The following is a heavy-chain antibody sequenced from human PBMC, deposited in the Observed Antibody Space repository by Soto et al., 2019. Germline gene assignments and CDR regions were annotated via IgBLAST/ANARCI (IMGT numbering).Heavy chain of an antibody. CDR2: INHSGST. V-gene: IGHV4-34*01. CDR1: GGSFSGYY. J-gene: IGHJ4*02. CDR3: ARVSRYAIFGVVIRRTPYYFDY. D-gene: IGHD3-3*01. Sequence: SETLSLTCAVYGGSFSGYYWSWIRQPPGKGLEWIGEINHSGSTNYNPSLKSRVTISVDTSKNQFSLKLSSVTAADTAVYYCARVSRYAIFGVVIRRTPYYFDYWGQGTLVTVSS.